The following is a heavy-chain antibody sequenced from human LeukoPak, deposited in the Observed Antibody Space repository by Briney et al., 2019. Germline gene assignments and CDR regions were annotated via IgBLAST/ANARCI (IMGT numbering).Heavy chain of an antibody. D-gene: IGHD3-3*01. V-gene: IGHV4-34*01. Sequence: PSETLSLTCAVYGGSFSGYYWSWIRQTPGKGLEWIGEINHSGSTNYNPSLKSRVTISVDTSKNQFSLKLSSVTAADTAVYYCARGRFWSGYYPHNYYYYYMDVWRKGTTVTVSS. J-gene: IGHJ6*03. CDR1: GGSFSGYY. CDR3: ARGRFWSGYYPHNYYYYYMDV. CDR2: INHSGST.